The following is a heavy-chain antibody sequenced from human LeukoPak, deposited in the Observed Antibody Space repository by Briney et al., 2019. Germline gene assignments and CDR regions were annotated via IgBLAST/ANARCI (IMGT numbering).Heavy chain of an antibody. CDR3: ARTPGSSWYLNAFDI. V-gene: IGHV3-30*02. Sequence: GGSLRLSCAASGFTFSSYGMHWVRQAPGKGLEWVAFIRSDGTNKYYADSVKGRFTISRDNSKNTLYLQMNSLRAEDTAVYYCARTPGSSWYLNAFDIWGQGTTVTVSS. J-gene: IGHJ3*02. D-gene: IGHD6-13*01. CDR1: GFTFSSYG. CDR2: IRSDGTNK.